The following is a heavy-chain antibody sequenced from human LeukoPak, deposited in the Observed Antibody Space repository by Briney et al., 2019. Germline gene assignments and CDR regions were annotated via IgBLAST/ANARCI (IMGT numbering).Heavy chain of an antibody. V-gene: IGHV3-64D*06. D-gene: IGHD2-8*01. J-gene: IGHJ4*02. CDR3: VKDLNGTWSFDY. CDR1: GFTFGAYF. CDR2: ISSNEYDT. Sequence: GGSLRLSCSASGFTFGAYFMHWVRQAPGKGLQYVSSISSNEYDTYYADSVKGRFTISRDNSKNTLLLQVNNLRPEDTAVYYCVKDLNGTWSFDYWGQGTLVTVSS.